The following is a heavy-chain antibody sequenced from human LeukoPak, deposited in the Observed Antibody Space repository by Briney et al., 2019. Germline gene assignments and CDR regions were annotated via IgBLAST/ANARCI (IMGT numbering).Heavy chain of an antibody. CDR1: GGSLSSYY. CDR2: IYYSGST. Sequence: PSETLSLTCTVSGGSLSSYYWSWIRQPPGKGLEWIGYIYYSGSTNYNPSLKSRVTISVDTSKNQFSLKLSSVTAADTAVYYCARGEQWLVLDYWGQGTLVTVSS. J-gene: IGHJ4*02. CDR3: ARGEQWLVLDY. D-gene: IGHD6-19*01. V-gene: IGHV4-59*01.